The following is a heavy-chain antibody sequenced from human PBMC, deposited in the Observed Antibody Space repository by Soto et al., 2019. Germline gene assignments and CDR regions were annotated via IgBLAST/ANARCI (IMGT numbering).Heavy chain of an antibody. D-gene: IGHD3-10*01. CDR2: IYSGGST. CDR1: GFAFSRYD. CDR3: ARVGKPMVIGNYFDY. V-gene: IGHV3-66*01. Sequence: EVHLLESGGGFVQPGGSLRLSCAASGFAFSRYDMHWVRQAPGRGLEWVSVIYSGGSTYYADSVKGRFTISRDNSKNTVYLQVNSLRGEDTAVYYCARVGKPMVIGNYFDYWGQGTLVTVSS. J-gene: IGHJ4*02.